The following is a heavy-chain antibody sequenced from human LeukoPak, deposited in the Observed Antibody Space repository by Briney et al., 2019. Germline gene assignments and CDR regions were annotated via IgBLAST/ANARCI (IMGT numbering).Heavy chain of an antibody. J-gene: IGHJ4*02. V-gene: IGHV4-59*01. CDR3: AKYIRDSGTYYLDY. D-gene: IGHD3-10*01. CDR2: IYYSGST. Sequence: SETLSLTCTVSGGSIGSYYWSWIRQPPGKGLEYIGYIYYSGSTNYNPSLKSRVTISVDASKMQFSLKLNSVTAADTAMYYCAKYIRDSGTYYLDYWGQGTLVTVSS. CDR1: GGSIGSYY.